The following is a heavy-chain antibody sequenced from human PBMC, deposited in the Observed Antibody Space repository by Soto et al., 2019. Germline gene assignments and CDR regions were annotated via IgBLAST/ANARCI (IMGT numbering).Heavy chain of an antibody. V-gene: IGHV4-59*01. J-gene: IGHJ4*02. CDR3: ARGVVGGMFDY. CDR1: GGSISSYY. D-gene: IGHD1-26*01. Sequence: SETLSLTCSVSGGSISSYYWSWIRQPPGKGLEWIGYIYYSGSTNYNPSLKSRVTISVDTSKNQLSLKLSSVTAADTAVYYCARGVVGGMFDYWGQGTLVTVSS. CDR2: IYYSGST.